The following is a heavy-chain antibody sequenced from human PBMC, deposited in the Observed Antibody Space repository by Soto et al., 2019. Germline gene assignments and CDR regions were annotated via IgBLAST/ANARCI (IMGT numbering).Heavy chain of an antibody. J-gene: IGHJ4*02. V-gene: IGHV5-51*01. CDR2: IFPSDSVT. CDR1: GYTFTNYW. Sequence: PGESLKISCKASGYTFTNYWIGWVRQVPGEGLEWMGFIFPSDSVTRYSPSFQGQVTISVDKSVDTTYLQWGSLKASDTAMYYCVRGMDRNSAGFWGLGIMVTVSS. CDR3: VRGMDRNSAGF. D-gene: IGHD2-2*03.